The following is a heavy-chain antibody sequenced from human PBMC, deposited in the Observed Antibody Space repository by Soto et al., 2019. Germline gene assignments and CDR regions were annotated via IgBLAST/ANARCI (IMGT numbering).Heavy chain of an antibody. D-gene: IGHD6-13*01. CDR1: GFTFSSYG. V-gene: IGHV3-33*01. CDR3: ARDVELAAAALGY. CDR2: IWYDGSNK. J-gene: IGHJ4*02. Sequence: QVQLVESGGGVVQPGRSLRLSCAASGFTFSSYGMHWVRQAPGKGLEWVAVIWYDGSNKYYADSVKGRFTISRDNSKNTLYLQMNSLRAEDTAVYYCARDVELAAAALGYWGQGTLVTVSS.